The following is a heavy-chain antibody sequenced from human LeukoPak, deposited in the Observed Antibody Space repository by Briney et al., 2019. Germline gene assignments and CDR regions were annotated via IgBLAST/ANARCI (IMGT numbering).Heavy chain of an antibody. CDR2: IIPIFGTA. CDR1: GGTFSSYA. D-gene: IGHD5-24*01. J-gene: IGHJ4*02. Sequence: ASVKVSCKASGGTFSSYAISWVRQAPGQGLEWMGGIIPIFGTANYAQKFQGRVTITTDESTSTAYMELSSLRSEDTAVYYCAGDPLRDGYEKPGSGYFDYWGQGTLVTVSS. V-gene: IGHV1-69*05. CDR3: AGDPLRDGYEKPGSGYFDY.